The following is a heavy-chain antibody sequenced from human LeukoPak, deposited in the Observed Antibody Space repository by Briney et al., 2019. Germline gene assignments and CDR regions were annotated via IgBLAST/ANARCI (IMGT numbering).Heavy chain of an antibody. J-gene: IGHJ4*02. CDR2: INPSGGST. V-gene: IGHV1-46*01. CDR1: GYTFTSNN. CDR3: ASLYDIVGTTVDY. Sequence: ASVTVCFKASGYTFTSNNMHWVRQAPGQGMEWMGIINPSGGSTSYAQKFQGRVTMTRDTSISTAYMALSGLRSDDTAVYYCASLYDIVGTTVDYWGQGTLVTVSS. D-gene: IGHD1-26*01.